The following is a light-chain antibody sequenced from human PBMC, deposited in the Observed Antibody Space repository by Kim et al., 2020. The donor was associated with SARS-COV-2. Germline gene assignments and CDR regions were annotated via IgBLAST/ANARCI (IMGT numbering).Light chain of an antibody. Sequence: QTVVTQEPSLTVSPGGTVTLTCGSSTGAVTSVHYPYWFQQKPGQAPRTLIYDTSSQHSWTPARFTGSLPGGKAALTLSGAQPEDEADYYCLLSYRGIRVFGGGTQLTVL. J-gene: IGLJ3*02. V-gene: IGLV7-46*01. CDR2: DTS. CDR1: TGAVTSVHY. CDR3: LLSYRGIRV.